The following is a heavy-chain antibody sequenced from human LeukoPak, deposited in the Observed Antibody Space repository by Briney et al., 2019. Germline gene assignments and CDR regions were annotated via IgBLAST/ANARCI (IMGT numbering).Heavy chain of an antibody. CDR3: ARAGDIVVVPADSNWFDP. D-gene: IGHD2-2*01. J-gene: IGHJ5*02. Sequence: GASVKVSCKASGGTFSSYAISWVRQAPGQGLEWMGRIIPILGIANYAQKFQGRVTITADKSTSTAYMELSSLRSEDTAVYYCARAGDIVVVPADSNWFDPWGQGTLVTVSS. CDR2: IIPILGIA. V-gene: IGHV1-69*04. CDR1: GGTFSSYA.